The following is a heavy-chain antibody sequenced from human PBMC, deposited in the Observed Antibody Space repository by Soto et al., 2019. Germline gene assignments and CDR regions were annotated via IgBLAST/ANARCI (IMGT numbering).Heavy chain of an antibody. CDR1: GFTFSSYG. V-gene: IGHV3-30*18. J-gene: IGHJ6*02. CDR2: ISYDGSNK. D-gene: IGHD5-18*01. Sequence: PGGSLRLSCAASGFTFSSYGMHWVRQAPGKGLEWVAVISYDGSNKYYADSVKGRFTISRDNSKNTLYLQMNSLRAEDTAVYYCAKATEGYSYGSLYGMDVWGQGTTVTVS. CDR3: AKATEGYSYGSLYGMDV.